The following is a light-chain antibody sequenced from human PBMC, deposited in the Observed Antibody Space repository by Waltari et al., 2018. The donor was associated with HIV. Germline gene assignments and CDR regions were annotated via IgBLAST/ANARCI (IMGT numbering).Light chain of an antibody. Sequence: LSSGHSTYIIAWHQQPPGKAPRYLMRLEAIGAYNKGSGVPDRFSGSSSGADRYLTISNLQFEDEADYYCETWDSDTRIFGGGTKLTVL. V-gene: IGLV4-60*02. J-gene: IGLJ2*01. CDR3: ETWDSDTRI. CDR2: LEAIGAY. CDR1: SGHSTYI.